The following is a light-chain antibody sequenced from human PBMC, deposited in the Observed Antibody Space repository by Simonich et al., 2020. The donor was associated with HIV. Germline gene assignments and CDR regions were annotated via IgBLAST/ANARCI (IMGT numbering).Light chain of an antibody. CDR3: QQYNSYPWT. V-gene: IGKV1-5*03. J-gene: IGKJ1*01. CDR2: KAS. Sequence: DIQMTQSPSTLSASVGDRVTITCRASQSISSWLAWDQQKTGKAPKLLIYKASSLESGVPSRFSGSGSGTEFTLTISSLQPDDFATYYCQQYNSYPWTFGQGTKVEIK. CDR1: QSISSW.